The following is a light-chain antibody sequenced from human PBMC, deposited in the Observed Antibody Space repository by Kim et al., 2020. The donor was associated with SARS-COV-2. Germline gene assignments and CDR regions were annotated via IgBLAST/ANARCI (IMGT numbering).Light chain of an antibody. J-gene: IGLJ3*02. V-gene: IGLV3-19*01. CDR3: SSRDSSGNHWV. CDR1: SLRSYY. CDR2: GKN. Sequence: AVGLTVRITCQGDSLRSYYAGWYQQKPGQAPVLVIYGKNNRPSGIPDRFSGSSSGNTASLTITGAQAEDEADYYCSSRDSSGNHWVFGGGTQLTVL.